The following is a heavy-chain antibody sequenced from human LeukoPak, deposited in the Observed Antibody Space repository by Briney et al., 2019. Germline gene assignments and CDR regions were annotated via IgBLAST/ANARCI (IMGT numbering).Heavy chain of an antibody. D-gene: IGHD3-22*01. CDR1: GGSISSYY. CDR3: ARETYYYDSSGYYSDAFDI. Sequence: PSETLSLTCTVSGGSISSYYWSWIRQPPGKGLEWIGYIYYSGSTNYNPSLKSRVTISVDTSKNQFSLKLSSVTAADTAVYYCARETYYYDSSGYYSDAFDIWGQGTMVTVSS. CDR2: IYYSGST. J-gene: IGHJ3*02. V-gene: IGHV4-59*01.